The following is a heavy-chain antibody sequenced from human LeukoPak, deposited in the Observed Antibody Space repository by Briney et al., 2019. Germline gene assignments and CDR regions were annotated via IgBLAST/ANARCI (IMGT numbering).Heavy chain of an antibody. D-gene: IGHD4-17*01. CDR2: ISAYNGNT. J-gene: IGHJ4*02. V-gene: IGHV1-18*01. Sequence: ASVKLSCKASGYTFTSYGISWVRQAPGQGLEWMGWISAYNGNTNYAQTLQGRVTMTTDTSTNTAYMELMSLRSDDTAVDYCARGGLRSRIDYWGQGTLVTVSS. CDR1: GYTFTSYG. CDR3: ARGGLRSRIDY.